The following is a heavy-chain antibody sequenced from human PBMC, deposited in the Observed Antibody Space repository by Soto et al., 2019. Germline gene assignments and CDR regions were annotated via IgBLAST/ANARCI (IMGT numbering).Heavy chain of an antibody. J-gene: IGHJ6*03. CDR1: GFTFSNAW. CDR2: IKSKTDGGTT. Sequence: GGSLRLSCAASGFTFSNAWMSWVRQAPGKGLEWVGRIKSKTDGGTTDYAAPVKGRLSISRDDSKNTLYLQMNSLKTEVTDVYYCTTVDSGSNYWDYYMGVWGKGTTVTFSS. V-gene: IGHV3-15*01. D-gene: IGHD1-26*01. CDR3: TTVDSGSNYWDYYMGV.